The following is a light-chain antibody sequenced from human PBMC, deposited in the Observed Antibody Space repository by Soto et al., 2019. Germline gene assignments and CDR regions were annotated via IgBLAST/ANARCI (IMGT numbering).Light chain of an antibody. V-gene: IGLV1-44*01. CDR3: AAWDDSLNGVV. CDR2: SNN. CDR1: SSNIGSNT. J-gene: IGLJ2*01. Sequence: QAVVTQTPSASGTPGQRVTISCSGSSSNIGSNTVNWYQQLPGTAPKLLIYSNNQRPSGVPDRFSGSKSGTSASLAISGLQSADEADYYCAAWDDSLNGVVFGGGTKLTVL.